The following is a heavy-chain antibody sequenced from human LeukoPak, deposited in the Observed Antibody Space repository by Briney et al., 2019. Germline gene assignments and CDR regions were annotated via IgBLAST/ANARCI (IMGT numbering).Heavy chain of an antibody. Sequence: GGSLRLSCAASGFTVSNSYMSWVRQAPGKGLEWVSVIYTGGSTYYADSVKGRFTISRDNSKNTLYFQMDSLRAEDTAVYYCARRPTWGYGMDVWGQGTTVTVSS. J-gene: IGHJ6*02. CDR1: GFTVSNSY. CDR3: ARRPTWGYGMDV. V-gene: IGHV3-53*01. CDR2: IYTGGST. D-gene: IGHD1-26*01.